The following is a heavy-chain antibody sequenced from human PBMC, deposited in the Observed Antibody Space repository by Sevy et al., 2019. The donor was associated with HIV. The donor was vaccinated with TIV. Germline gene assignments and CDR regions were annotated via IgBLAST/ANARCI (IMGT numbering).Heavy chain of an antibody. J-gene: IGHJ5*02. V-gene: IGHV4-39*01. Sequence: SETLPLTCTVSGGSISSSSYYWGWIRQPPGKGLEWIGGIYYSGSTYYNPSLKSRVTISVDTSKNQFSLKLSSVTAADTAVYYSARHVRLGPFYNWFDPWGQGTLVTVSS. D-gene: IGHD3-10*02. CDR1: GGSISSSSYY. CDR2: IYYSGST. CDR3: ARHVRLGPFYNWFDP.